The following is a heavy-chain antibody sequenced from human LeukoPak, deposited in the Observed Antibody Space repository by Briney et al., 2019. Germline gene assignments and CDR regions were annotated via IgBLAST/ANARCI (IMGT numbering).Heavy chain of an antibody. CDR2: INPDSGGT. D-gene: IGHD1-26*01. V-gene: IGHV1-2*02. J-gene: IGHJ3*02. CDR1: GGTFSSYA. CDR3: ARVGSYYVVDAFDI. Sequence: GASVKVSCKASGGTFSSYAISWVRQAPGQGLEWMGWINPDSGGTNYAQKFQGRVTMTRDTSISTAYMELSRLRSDDTAVYYCARVGSYYVVDAFDIWGQGTMVTVSS.